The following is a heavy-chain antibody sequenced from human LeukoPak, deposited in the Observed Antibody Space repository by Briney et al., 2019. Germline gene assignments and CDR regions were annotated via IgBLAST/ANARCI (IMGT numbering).Heavy chain of an antibody. CDR3: ARGVYRSSCSFDY. D-gene: IGHD2-2*01. Sequence: GGSLRLSCAASGFTFSSYGMNWVRQAPGKGLEWVAVIWYDGSNKYYADSVKGRFTISRDNSKNTLFLQMNSLRAEDTAVYYCARGVYRSSCSFDYWGQGTLVTVSS. J-gene: IGHJ4*02. CDR1: GFTFSSYG. V-gene: IGHV3-33*01. CDR2: IWYDGSNK.